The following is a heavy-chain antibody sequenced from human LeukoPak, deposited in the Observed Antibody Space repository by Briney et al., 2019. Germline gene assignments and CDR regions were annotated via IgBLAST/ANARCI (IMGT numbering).Heavy chain of an antibody. CDR2: IYYSGST. CDR3: ARPVISGYYYYMDV. V-gene: IGHV4-39*01. Sequence: SETLSLTCTVSGGSISSSSYYWGWLRQPPGKVLEWIGSIYYSGSTYYNPSLKSRVSISVDTSKNQFSLKLSSVTAADTAVYYCARPVISGYYYYMDVWGKGTTVTISS. CDR1: GGSISSSSYY. J-gene: IGHJ6*03. D-gene: IGHD3-10*01.